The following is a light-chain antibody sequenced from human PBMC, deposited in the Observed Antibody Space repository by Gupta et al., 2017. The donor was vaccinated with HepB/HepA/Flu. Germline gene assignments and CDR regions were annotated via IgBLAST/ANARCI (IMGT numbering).Light chain of an antibody. CDR1: NIGSQS. V-gene: IGLV3-21*02. CDR3: QVWDSSSDHRV. J-gene: IGLJ3*02. CDR2: DNS. Sequence: SYVLTQPPSVSVAPGETARITCGGDNIGSQSVHWYRQKPGQAPGVVVYDNSDRPSGIPERFSGSKSGNTATLTISRVEAGDEADYYCQVWDSSSDHRVFGGGTKATVL.